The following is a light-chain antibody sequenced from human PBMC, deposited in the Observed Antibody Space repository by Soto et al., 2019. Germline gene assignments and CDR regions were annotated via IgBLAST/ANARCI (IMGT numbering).Light chain of an antibody. V-gene: IGLV2-14*01. CDR1: ISDFVVYNY. J-gene: IGLJ1*01. CDR2: GVS. Sequence: QSALTQPASVSGSPGQSITISCSGTISDFVVYNYVSWYQQHPGKAPKLMLYGVSKRPSGVSNRFSGSKSGDTASLTISGLQAEDEADYYCSSHTLSSALQVFGTGTKLTV. CDR3: SSHTLSSALQV.